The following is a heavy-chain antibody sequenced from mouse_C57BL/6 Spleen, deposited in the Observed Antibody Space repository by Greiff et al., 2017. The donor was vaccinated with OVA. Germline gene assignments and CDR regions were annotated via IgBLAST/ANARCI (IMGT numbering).Heavy chain of an antibody. V-gene: IGHV1-64*01. Sequence: QVQLKQPGAELVKPGASVKLSCKASGYTFTSYWMHWVKQRPGQGLEWIGMIHPNSGSTNYNEKFKSKATLTVDKSSSTAYMQLSSLTSEDSAVYYCARDDGYYVDAMDYWGQGTSVTVSS. D-gene: IGHD2-3*01. J-gene: IGHJ4*01. CDR2: IHPNSGST. CDR1: GYTFTSYW. CDR3: ARDDGYYVDAMDY.